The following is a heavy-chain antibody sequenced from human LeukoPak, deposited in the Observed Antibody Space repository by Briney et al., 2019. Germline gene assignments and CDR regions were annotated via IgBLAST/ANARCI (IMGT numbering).Heavy chain of an antibody. CDR2: ISAYYGNT. D-gene: IGHD3-22*01. Sequence: ASVKVSCKASGYTFSNYGISWVRQAPGQGLEWMGWISAYYGNTNYAQKLQGRVTMTTDTSTSTAYMELRSLRSDDTAVYYCASGSSYDSSGRGFDYWGQGTLVTVSS. V-gene: IGHV1-18*01. CDR3: ASGSSYDSSGRGFDY. CDR1: GYTFSNYG. J-gene: IGHJ4*02.